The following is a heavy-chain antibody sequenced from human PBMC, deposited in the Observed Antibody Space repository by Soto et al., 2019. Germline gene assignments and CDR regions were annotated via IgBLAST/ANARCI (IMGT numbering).Heavy chain of an antibody. CDR2: ISTYNGNP. V-gene: IGHV1-18*01. D-gene: IGHD1-7*01. CDR1: GYIFTSQG. J-gene: IGHJ4*02. Sequence: SVKVSCKASGYIFTSQGISWVRQAPGQGLEWMGWISTYNGNPNYAQKLQGRVTMTTNTSTTTAFLELRSLTSDDTAVYYCARGRTRALDYWGQGTPVTVSS. CDR3: ARGRTRALDY.